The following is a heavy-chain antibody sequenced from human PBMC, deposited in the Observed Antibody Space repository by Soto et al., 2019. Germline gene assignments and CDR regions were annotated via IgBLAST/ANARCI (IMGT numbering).Heavy chain of an antibody. D-gene: IGHD3-16*02. J-gene: IGHJ5*02. V-gene: IGHV4-39*07. CDR2: IYHSGST. CDR3: ATAGGDYVWGSYRRNWFDP. Sequence: SETLSLTCTVSGGSISSSSYYWGWIRQPPGKGLEWIGEIYHSGSTNYNPSLKSRVTISVDKSKNQFSLKLSSVTAADTAVYYCATAGGDYVWGSYRRNWFDPWGQGTLVTVSS. CDR1: GGSISSSSYY.